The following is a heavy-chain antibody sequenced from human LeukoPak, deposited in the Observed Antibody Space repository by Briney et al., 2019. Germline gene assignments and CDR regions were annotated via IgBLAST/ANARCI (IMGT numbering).Heavy chain of an antibody. J-gene: IGHJ6*02. CDR1: GFTLINYV. D-gene: IGHD1-1*01. Sequence: PGGCLRPSCAPSGFTLINYVIGSVRPAPGRGLGRVSVISGSRFTTDYAVSVVGRSTSSRDNSRNALYLQLDSLRAEDTAIYFCVKGLWRAYYYGMDVWSQGTTVTVSS. CDR2: ISGSRFTT. V-gene: IGHV3-23*01. CDR3: VKGLWRAYYYGMDV.